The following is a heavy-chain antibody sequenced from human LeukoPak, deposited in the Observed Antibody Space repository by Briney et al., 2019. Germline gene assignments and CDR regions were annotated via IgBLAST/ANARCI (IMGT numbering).Heavy chain of an antibody. CDR3: AKDRSRNWNEPTVFDY. CDR2: ISGSGRST. D-gene: IGHD1-20*01. CDR1: GFTFSSYA. Sequence: GGSLRLSCAASGFTFSSYAMSWVRQAPGKGLEWVSAISGSGRSTYYADSVKGRFTISRDNSKNTLYLQMNSLRAEDTAVYYCAKDRSRNWNEPTVFDYWGQGTLVTVSS. J-gene: IGHJ4*02. V-gene: IGHV3-23*01.